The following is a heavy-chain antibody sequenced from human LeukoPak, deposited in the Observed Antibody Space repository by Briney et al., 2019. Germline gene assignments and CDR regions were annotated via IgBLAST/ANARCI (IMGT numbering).Heavy chain of an antibody. CDR1: GGSISSYY. Sequence: SETLSLTCTVSGGSISSYYWSWIRQPPGKGLEWIGYIYYSGSTNYNPSLKSRVTISVDTSKNQFSLKLSSVTAADTAVYYCARVPDILTGYLFDYWGQETLVTVSS. J-gene: IGHJ4*02. V-gene: IGHV4-59*12. CDR3: ARVPDILTGYLFDY. CDR2: IYYSGST. D-gene: IGHD3-9*01.